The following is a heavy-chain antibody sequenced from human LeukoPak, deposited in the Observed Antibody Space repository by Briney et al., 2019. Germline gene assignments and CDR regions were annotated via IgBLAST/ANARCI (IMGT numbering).Heavy chain of an antibody. CDR2: IFYSGTT. J-gene: IGHJ4*02. Sequence: SETLSLTCTVSGGSISTNSWIWIRQPPGKGLEWIGYIFYSGTTNYNPSLKSRVTISVDTSKNQFSLKLSSVTAADTAIYYCARGAYDSSGHYYYFDYWGQGTLVTVSS. CDR1: GGSISTNS. D-gene: IGHD3-22*01. CDR3: ARGAYDSSGHYYYFDY. V-gene: IGHV4-59*01.